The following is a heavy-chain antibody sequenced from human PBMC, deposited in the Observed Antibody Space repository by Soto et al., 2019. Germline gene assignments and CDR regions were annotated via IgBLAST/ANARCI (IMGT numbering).Heavy chain of an antibody. D-gene: IGHD2-15*01. V-gene: IGHV3-48*02. Sequence: PGGSLRLSCAASGFTFSSYSMNWVRQAPGKGLEWVSYISSSSSTIYYADSVKGRFTISRDNAKNSLYLQMNSLRDEDTAVYYCARVVVVVVADGNWFDPWGQGTLVTVS. J-gene: IGHJ5*02. CDR1: GFTFSSYS. CDR3: ARVVVVVVADGNWFDP. CDR2: ISSSSSTI.